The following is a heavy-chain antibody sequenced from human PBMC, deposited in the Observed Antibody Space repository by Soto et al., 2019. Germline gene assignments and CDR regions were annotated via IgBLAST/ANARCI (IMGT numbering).Heavy chain of an antibody. D-gene: IGHD2-21*01. Sequence: QVQLVESGGGVVQPGRSLRLSCAASGFSFSAYGMHWVRQAPGRGLEWVAVIWSDGSKKYYKDSLKGRFTIYRDNSKDTVSLQMDNLRLEDTATYYCASAYPYRTNDSWGQGTPVIVSS. CDR3: ASAYPYRTNDS. J-gene: IGHJ4*02. CDR1: GFSFSAYG. V-gene: IGHV3-33*03. CDR2: IWSDGSKK.